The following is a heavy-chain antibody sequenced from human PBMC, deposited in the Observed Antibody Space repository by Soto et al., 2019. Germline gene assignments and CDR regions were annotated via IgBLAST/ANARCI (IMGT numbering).Heavy chain of an antibody. Sequence: PGGSLRLSCAASGFTFSSYAMSWVRQAPGKGLEWVSAISGSGGSTYYADSVKGRFTISRDNSKNTLYLQMNSLRSEDTAVYYCARHRAGSAVYFDYWGQGTLVTVSS. D-gene: IGHD6-13*01. V-gene: IGHV3-23*01. J-gene: IGHJ4*02. CDR3: ARHRAGSAVYFDY. CDR2: ISGSGGST. CDR1: GFTFSSYA.